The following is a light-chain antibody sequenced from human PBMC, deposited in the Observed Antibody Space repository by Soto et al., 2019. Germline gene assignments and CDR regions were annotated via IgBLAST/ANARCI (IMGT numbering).Light chain of an antibody. CDR1: QIVSTN. CDR2: ATS. Sequence: DTQMTQSPSSLSASVGDRISITCRASQIVSTNLNWYQQKAGQAPTLLISATSTLQSGVPSRFSGSGSGTEFTLTITSLQPEDFATYYCQQTYTTPRTFGQGTKVAFK. V-gene: IGKV1-39*01. CDR3: QQTYTTPRT. J-gene: IGKJ1*01.